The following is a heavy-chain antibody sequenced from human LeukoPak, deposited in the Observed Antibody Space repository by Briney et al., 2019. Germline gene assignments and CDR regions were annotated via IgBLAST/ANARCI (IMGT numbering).Heavy chain of an antibody. D-gene: IGHD3-3*02. V-gene: IGHV3-48*02. CDR2: ISGGSITI. CDR3: VRVKSSAFDY. Sequence: GGSLRLSCAASGFTFSNYNMNWVRQAPGKGLEWLSYISGGSITIYYADSVKGRFSISRDNAKNSLYLQMNSLRDEDTAVYYCVRVKSSAFDYWGQGTLVTVSS. CDR1: GFTFSNYN. J-gene: IGHJ4*02.